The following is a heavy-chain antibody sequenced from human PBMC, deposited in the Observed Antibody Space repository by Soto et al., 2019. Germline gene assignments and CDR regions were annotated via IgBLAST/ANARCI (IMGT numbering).Heavy chain of an antibody. CDR1: GGSISSGGYY. D-gene: IGHD2-2*01. V-gene: IGHV4-31*03. J-gene: IGHJ5*02. Sequence: QVQLQESGPGLVKPSQTLSLTCTVSGGSISSGGYYWSWIRQHPAKGLEWIGYIYYSGSTYYNPSLKSRVNISVDTSKNQFSLKMSSVTAADTAVYYCARVKTICRSTSCYESGWFDPWGQGTLVTVS. CDR3: ARVKTICRSTSCYESGWFDP. CDR2: IYYSGST.